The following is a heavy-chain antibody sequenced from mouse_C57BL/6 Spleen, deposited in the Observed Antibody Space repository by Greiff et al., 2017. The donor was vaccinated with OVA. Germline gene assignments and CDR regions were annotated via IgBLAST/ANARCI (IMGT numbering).Heavy chain of an antibody. Sequence: EVKLQESGPELVKPGASVKISCKASGYSFTGYYMNWVKQSPEKSLEWIGEINPSTGGTTYNQKFKAKATLTVDKSSSTAYMQLKSLTSEDSAVYYCARLQATSYFDYWGQGTTLTVSS. CDR3: ARLQATSYFDY. V-gene: IGHV1-42*01. CDR1: GYSFTGYY. J-gene: IGHJ2*01. D-gene: IGHD3-2*02. CDR2: INPSTGGT.